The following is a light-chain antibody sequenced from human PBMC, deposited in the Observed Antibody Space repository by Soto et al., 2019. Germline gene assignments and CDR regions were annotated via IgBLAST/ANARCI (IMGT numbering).Light chain of an antibody. CDR1: QGIRSW. J-gene: IGKJ1*01. V-gene: IGKV1-12*01. CDR3: QQYYSFTPT. CDR2: AAS. Sequence: DIHMTQSPSSVSASVGDIFTITCRASQGIRSWLAWYQQKQGKAPKLLIYAASSLQSGVPSGLRGSGSGTDLTLTISCMQSEDFATYYCQQYYSFTPTFGHGTKVDIK.